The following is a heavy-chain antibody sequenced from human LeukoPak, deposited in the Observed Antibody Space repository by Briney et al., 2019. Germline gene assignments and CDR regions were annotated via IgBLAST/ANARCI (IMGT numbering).Heavy chain of an antibody. J-gene: IGHJ3*01. D-gene: IGHD3-22*01. CDR2: ISYSGST. CDR3: ARRSPFYYDSSSSPGHAFDL. CDR1: GGSISSSSYY. Sequence: PSETLSLTCTVSGGSISSSSYYWVWIRQPPGKGLEWIGSISYSGSTYYTPSLKSRVTISVDSSKNQFSLKLNSVAAADTAVYYCARRSPFYYDSSSSPGHAFDLWGHGTMVTISS. V-gene: IGHV4-39*01.